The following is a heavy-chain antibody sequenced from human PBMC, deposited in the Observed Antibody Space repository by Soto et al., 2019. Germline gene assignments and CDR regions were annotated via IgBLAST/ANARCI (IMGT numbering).Heavy chain of an antibody. V-gene: IGHV1-18*01. J-gene: IGHJ6*03. CDR2: VSGHNGNT. D-gene: IGHD2-15*01. CDR1: GYPFVSYG. CDR3: ARGTIVERPYFYMDV. Sequence: ASVKVSCKASGYPFVSYGISWVRQAAGQGPEWMAWVSGHNGNTYYAQKFQGRVTVTTDRSTNTVYMELRSLRSDDTAVYYCARGTIVERPYFYMDVWGKGTTVTVSS.